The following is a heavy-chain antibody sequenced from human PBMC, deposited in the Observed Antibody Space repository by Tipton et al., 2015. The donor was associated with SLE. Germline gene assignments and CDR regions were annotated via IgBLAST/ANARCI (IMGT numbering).Heavy chain of an antibody. CDR1: AYSISSGYY. CDR3: ARHISISYDVFDV. J-gene: IGHJ3*01. D-gene: IGHD1-14*01. Sequence: GLVKPSETLSLTCNVSAYSISSGYYWGWIRQPPGKGLEWIGYVFYTGRTTYNPSLERRVTISIDTSRTQFSLNLTSVTASDTAVYYCARHISISYDVFDVWSQGTMVTVSS. V-gene: IGHV4-38-2*02. CDR2: VFYTGRT.